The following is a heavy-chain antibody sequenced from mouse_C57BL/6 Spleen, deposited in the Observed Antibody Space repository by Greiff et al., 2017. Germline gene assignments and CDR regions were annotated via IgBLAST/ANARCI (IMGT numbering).Heavy chain of an antibody. J-gene: IGHJ4*01. D-gene: IGHD1-1*01. Sequence: EVKVVESGGGLVKPGGSLKLSCAASGFTFSDYGMHWVRQAPEKGLEWVAYISSGSSTIYYADTVKGRFPISRDNAKNTLFLQMTSLRSEDTAMYYCERGTYYSGSRYAMDYWGQGTSVTVSS. CDR1: GFTFSDYG. V-gene: IGHV5-17*01. CDR2: ISSGSSTI. CDR3: ERGTYYSGSRYAMDY.